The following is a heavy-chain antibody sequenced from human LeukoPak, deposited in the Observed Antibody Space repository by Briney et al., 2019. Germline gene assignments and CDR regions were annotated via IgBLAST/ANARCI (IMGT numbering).Heavy chain of an antibody. CDR2: IWSDGSNK. V-gene: IGHV3-33*01. CDR3: VRGYYAGRGHHFEY. CDR1: GFTFSGYG. Sequence: GKSLGLSCATSGFTFSGYGMHWVRQAPGKGLEWVTVIWSDGSNKYYADSVKGRFTISRDNSKNTLYLQMNSLRAEDTAVYYCVRGYYAGRGHHFEYWGQGTLVTVSS. D-gene: IGHD3-22*01. J-gene: IGHJ4*02.